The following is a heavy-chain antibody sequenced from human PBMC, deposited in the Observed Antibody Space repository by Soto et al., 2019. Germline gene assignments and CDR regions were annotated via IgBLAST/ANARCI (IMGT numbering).Heavy chain of an antibody. CDR1: GGTFSSYA. CDR2: IIPIFGTA. V-gene: IGHV1-69*06. D-gene: IGHD2-15*01. J-gene: IGHJ4*02. CDR3: ASLVVVAATAGFFDY. Sequence: SVKVSCKASGGTFSSYAISWVRQAPGQGLEWMGGIIPIFGTANYAQKFQGRDTITADKSTSTAYMELSSLRSEDTAVYYCASLVVVAATAGFFDYWGQGTLVTVSS.